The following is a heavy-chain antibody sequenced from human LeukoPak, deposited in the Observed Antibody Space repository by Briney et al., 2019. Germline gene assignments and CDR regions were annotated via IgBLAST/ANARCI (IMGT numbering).Heavy chain of an antibody. D-gene: IGHD3-22*01. V-gene: IGHV4-30-4*01. Sequence: SETLSLTCTVSGGSISSGDYYWSWIRQPPGKGLEWIGYIYYSGSTYYNPSLKSRVTISVDTSKNQFSLKLSSVTAADTAVYYCARSPYYYDSSGNWSFDYWGQGTLVTVSS. CDR1: GGSISSGDYY. CDR2: IYYSGST. J-gene: IGHJ4*02. CDR3: ARSPYYYDSSGNWSFDY.